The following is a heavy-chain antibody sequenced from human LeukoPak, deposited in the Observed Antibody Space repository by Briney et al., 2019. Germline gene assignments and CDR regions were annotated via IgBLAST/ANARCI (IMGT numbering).Heavy chain of an antibody. J-gene: IGHJ4*02. CDR3: ASPGQYCSSTSCSIDY. V-gene: IGHV4-39*01. CDR1: GGSISSSSYY. Sequence: SETLSLTCTVSGGSISSSSYYWGWIRQPPGKGLEWIGSIYCSGSTYYNPSLKSRVTISVDTSKNQFSLKLSSVTAADTAVYYCASPGQYCSSTSCSIDYWGQGTLVTVSS. D-gene: IGHD2-2*01. CDR2: IYCSGST.